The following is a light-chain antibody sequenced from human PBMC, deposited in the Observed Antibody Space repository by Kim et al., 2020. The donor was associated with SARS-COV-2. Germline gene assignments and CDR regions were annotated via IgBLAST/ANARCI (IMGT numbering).Light chain of an antibody. CDR2: GKN. CDR3: NYRDSSGNHVV. V-gene: IGLV3-19*01. Sequence: SSELTQDPAVSVALGQTVRITCQGDSLRSYYASWYQQKPGQAPVVVIYGKNNRPSGIPDRFAGFSSGYTASLTITGAQAEDEADYYCNYRDSSGNHVVFG. CDR1: SLRSYY. J-gene: IGLJ2*01.